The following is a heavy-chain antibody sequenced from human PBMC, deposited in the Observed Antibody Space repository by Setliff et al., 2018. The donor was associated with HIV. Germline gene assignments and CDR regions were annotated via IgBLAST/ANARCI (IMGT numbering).Heavy chain of an antibody. V-gene: IGHV4-34*01. CDR3: AQLIAVGGIDY. Sequence: SETLSLTCAVSGGSFSIYYWSWIRQPPGKGLEWIGEINHSGSTNYSPSLKSRVTISVDSSKNQFSLKLTSVTAADTAVYYCAQLIAVGGIDYWGQGTLVTVSS. CDR1: GGSFSIYY. J-gene: IGHJ4*02. D-gene: IGHD6-19*01. CDR2: INHSGST.